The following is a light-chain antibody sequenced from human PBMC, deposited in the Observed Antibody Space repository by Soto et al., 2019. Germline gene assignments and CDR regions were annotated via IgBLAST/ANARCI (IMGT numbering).Light chain of an antibody. Sequence: EIVLTQSPAYLSLSPGERVTLSCRASQSVTTYLAWYQQKPGQAPILLIFGASTRATGLPARFSGSGSGTEFTLTITSLRSEDFEVYYCQQYNHWPPTLGHGTKVDIK. CDR1: QSVTTY. V-gene: IGKV3-15*01. J-gene: IGKJ1*01. CDR2: GAS. CDR3: QQYNHWPPT.